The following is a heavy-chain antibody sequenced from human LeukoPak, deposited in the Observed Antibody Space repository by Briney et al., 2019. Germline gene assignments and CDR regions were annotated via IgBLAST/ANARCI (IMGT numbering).Heavy chain of an antibody. CDR3: ARVYYSSSYDYWYFDL. V-gene: IGHV4-34*01. J-gene: IGHJ2*01. Sequence: SETLSLTCAVYGGSFSGYYWSWIRQPPGKGLEWIGEINHSGSTNYNPSLKSRVTISVDTSKNQFSLNLSSVTAADTAVYYCARVYYSSSYDYWYFDLWGRGTLVTVSS. CDR1: GGSFSGYY. CDR2: INHSGST. D-gene: IGHD6-13*01.